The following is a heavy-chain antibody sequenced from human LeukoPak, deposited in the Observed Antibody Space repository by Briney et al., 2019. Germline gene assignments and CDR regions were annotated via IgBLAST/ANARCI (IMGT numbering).Heavy chain of an antibody. V-gene: IGHV3-23*01. Sequence: PGGSLRLSCAASGFTFSSYAMSWVRQPPEKGLEWVPVIGGSGDNRYYADSVEGRFTISRDNSKNTLYLQMNSLRVEDTAVYYCASPNPIGDLSWLDYWGQGALVTVSS. D-gene: IGHD3-10*01. CDR2: IGGSGDNR. CDR3: ASPNPIGDLSWLDY. CDR1: GFTFSSYA. J-gene: IGHJ4*02.